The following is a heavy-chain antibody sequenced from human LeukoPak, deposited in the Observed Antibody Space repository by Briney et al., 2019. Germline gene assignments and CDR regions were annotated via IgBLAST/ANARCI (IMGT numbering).Heavy chain of an antibody. CDR1: GGSISSYY. CDR3: ARVRSSSWYHYYYYYYMDV. J-gene: IGHJ6*03. D-gene: IGHD6-13*01. V-gene: IGHV4-59*01. CDR2: IYYSGST. Sequence: PETLSLTCTVSGGSISSYYWSWIRQPPGKGLEWIGYIYYSGSTNYNPSLKSRVTISVDTSKNQFSLKLSSVTAADTAVYYCARVRSSSWYHYYYYYYMDVWGKGTTVTVSS.